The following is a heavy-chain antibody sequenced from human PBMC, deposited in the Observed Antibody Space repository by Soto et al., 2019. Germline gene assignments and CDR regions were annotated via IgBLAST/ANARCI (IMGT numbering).Heavy chain of an antibody. D-gene: IGHD6-6*01. Sequence: EVQLVESGGGLVQPGRSLRLSCAASGFIFDDYAMHWVRQAPGTGLEWVAVISGNSGSLGYADSVKGRFTISRDNAKNYLYLKMNRLRAEDTALYYCAKDRYSSSAYYYYGMDAWGQGTTVTVSS. CDR2: ISGNSGSL. V-gene: IGHV3-9*01. J-gene: IGHJ6*02. CDR1: GFIFDDYA. CDR3: AKDRYSSSAYYYYGMDA.